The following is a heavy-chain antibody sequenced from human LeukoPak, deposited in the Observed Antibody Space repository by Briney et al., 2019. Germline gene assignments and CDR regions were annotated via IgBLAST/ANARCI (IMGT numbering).Heavy chain of an antibody. CDR2: ISWNSGSI. Sequence: PGGSLRLSCAASGFTFDDYAMHWVRQAPGKCLEWVSGISWNSGSIGYADSVKGRFTISKNNAESSPFLQMNSLRAEDTALYYCARGIAAMVSWGQGTLVTVSS. CDR3: ARGIAAMVS. V-gene: IGHV3-9*01. D-gene: IGHD5-18*01. J-gene: IGHJ5*02. CDR1: GFTFDDYA.